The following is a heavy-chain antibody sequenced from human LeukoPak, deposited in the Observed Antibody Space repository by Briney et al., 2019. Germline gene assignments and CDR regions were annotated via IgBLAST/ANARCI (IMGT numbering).Heavy chain of an antibody. Sequence: PSETLSLTCTVSGGSISSGGYYWSWIRQHPGKGLEWIGYIYYSGSTYYNPSLKSRVTISLDTSKNQFSLKLSSVTAADTAVYYCARAGYDSSGYSTYYFDYWGQGTLVTVSS. D-gene: IGHD3-22*01. V-gene: IGHV4-31*03. CDR3: ARAGYDSSGYSTYYFDY. J-gene: IGHJ4*02. CDR1: GGSISSGGYY. CDR2: IYYSGST.